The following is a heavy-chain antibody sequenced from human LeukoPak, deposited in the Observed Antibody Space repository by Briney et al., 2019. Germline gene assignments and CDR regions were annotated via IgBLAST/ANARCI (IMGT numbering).Heavy chain of an antibody. CDR3: AKGDLYYDFWSGYYSDPHRAFDI. CDR1: GFTFDNYA. D-gene: IGHD3-3*01. CDR2: ISRNSGSI. V-gene: IGHV3-9*01. Sequence: GGSLRLSCAASGFTFDNYAMHWVRQAPGKGREWGSGISRNSGSIGYADSVKGRFTISRDNAKNSLYLQMNSLRAEDTAVYYCAKGDLYYDFWSGYYSDPHRAFDIWGQGTMVTVSS. J-gene: IGHJ3*02.